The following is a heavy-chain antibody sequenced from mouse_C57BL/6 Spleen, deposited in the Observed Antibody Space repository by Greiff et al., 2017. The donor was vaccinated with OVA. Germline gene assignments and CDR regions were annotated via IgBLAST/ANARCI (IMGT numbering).Heavy chain of an antibody. CDR1: GYSITSGYY. CDR2: ISYDGSN. D-gene: IGHD4-1*01. J-gene: IGHJ2*01. V-gene: IGHV3-6*01. Sequence: VQLQQSGPGLVKPSQSLSLTCSVTGYSITSGYYWNWIRQFPGNKLEWMGYISYDGSNNYNPSLKNRISITRDTSKNQFFLKLNSVTTEDTATYYCARANWEGGFDYWGQGTTLTVSS. CDR3: ARANWEGGFDY.